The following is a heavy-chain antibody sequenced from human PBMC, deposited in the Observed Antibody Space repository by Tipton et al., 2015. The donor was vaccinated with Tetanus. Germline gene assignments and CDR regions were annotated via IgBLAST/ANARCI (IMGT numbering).Heavy chain of an antibody. CDR1: GFTLGTYS. J-gene: IGHJ4*02. V-gene: IGHV3-48*01. D-gene: IGHD4-17*01. CDR3: ASSTVTR. CDR2: ISTTGNTI. Sequence: SLRLSCAASGFTLGTYSMNWVRQAPGKGLEWISYISTTGNTIYYADSVKGRFTISRDNANNLLYLQMSSLRREDTAVYYCASSTVTRWGPGTLVTVSS.